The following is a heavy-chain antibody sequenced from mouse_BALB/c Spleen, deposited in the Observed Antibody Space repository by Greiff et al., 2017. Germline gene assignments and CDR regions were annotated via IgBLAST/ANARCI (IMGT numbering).Heavy chain of an antibody. Sequence: EVKVVESGGGLVQPGGSRKLSCAASGFTFSSFGMHWVRQAPEKGLEWVAYISSGSSTIYYADTVKGRFTISRDNPKNTLFLQMTSLRSEDTAMYYCARRALRYYAMDYWGQGTSVTVSS. CDR1: GFTFSSFG. V-gene: IGHV5-17*02. CDR3: ARRALRYYAMDY. CDR2: ISSGSSTI. J-gene: IGHJ4*01. D-gene: IGHD1-1*01.